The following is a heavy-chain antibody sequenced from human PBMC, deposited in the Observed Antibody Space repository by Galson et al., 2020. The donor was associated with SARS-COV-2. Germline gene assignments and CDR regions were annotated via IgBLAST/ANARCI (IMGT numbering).Heavy chain of an antibody. V-gene: IGHV3-30*04. CDR2: ISYDGSNK. Sequence: GGSLRLSCAASGFTFSSYAMHWVRQAPGKGLEWVAVISYDGSNKYYADSVKGRFTISRDNSKNTLYLQMNSLRAEDTAVYYCARVGGAARPHDYMDVWGKGTTVTVSS. CDR3: ARVGGAARPHDYMDV. CDR1: GFTFSSYA. J-gene: IGHJ6*03. D-gene: IGHD6-6*01.